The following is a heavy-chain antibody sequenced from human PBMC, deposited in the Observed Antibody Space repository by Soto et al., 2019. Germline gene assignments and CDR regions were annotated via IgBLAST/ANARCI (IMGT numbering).Heavy chain of an antibody. CDR2: IYYSGST. V-gene: IGHV4-31*03. CDR3: ARDRTHYYDSSGWDLFDY. CDR1: GGSISSGGYY. J-gene: IGHJ4*02. D-gene: IGHD3-22*01. Sequence: QVQLQESGPGLVKPSQTLSLTCTVSGGSISSGGYYWSWIRQHPGKGLEWIGYIYYSGSTYYNPSLKSRVTISVDTSKIQFSLKLSSVTAADTAVYYCARDRTHYYDSSGWDLFDYWGQGTLVTVSS.